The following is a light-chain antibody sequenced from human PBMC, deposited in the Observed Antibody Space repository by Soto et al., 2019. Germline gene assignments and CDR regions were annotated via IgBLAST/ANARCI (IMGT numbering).Light chain of an antibody. CDR3: QHYGSSPPDT. CDR1: QSVSTKY. J-gene: IGKJ2*01. CDR2: GTS. Sequence: EIVLTQSPGTLSLSPGERATLSCRASQSVSTKYVAWYRQKPGQAPSLLINGTSNRAAGVPDRFSATGSGTDFSLTISRLQPEDFAVYYCQHYGSSPPDTFGQGTKLEIK. V-gene: IGKV3-20*01.